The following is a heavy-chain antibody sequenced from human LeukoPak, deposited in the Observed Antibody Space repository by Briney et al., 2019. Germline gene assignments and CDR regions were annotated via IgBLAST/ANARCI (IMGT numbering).Heavy chain of an antibody. CDR2: ISYDGGNK. J-gene: IGHJ4*02. V-gene: IGHV3-30*03. CDR1: GFTFSSFG. Sequence: GRSLRLSCAASGFTFSSFGMHWVRQAPDKGLEWVAVISYDGGNKYYADSVRGRFSISRDNARNSVFLQMNSLRAEDTAVYYCVRDNWRAYFDYWGQGNLVTVSS. CDR3: VRDNWRAYFDY. D-gene: IGHD4/OR15-4a*01.